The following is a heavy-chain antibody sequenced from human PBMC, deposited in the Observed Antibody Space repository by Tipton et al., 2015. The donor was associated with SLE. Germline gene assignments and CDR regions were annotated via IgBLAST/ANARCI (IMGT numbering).Heavy chain of an antibody. Sequence: TLSLTCTVSGGSISSGSYYWSWIRQPAGKGLEWIGRLHSSGSVTYNPSLKSRLTISVDTSQNQFSLRLTSVTAADTAVYFCGRVQGDFWSDDALYYMDVWGNGTTVTVSS. J-gene: IGHJ6*03. D-gene: IGHD3-3*01. CDR3: GRVQGDFWSDDALYYMDV. CDR1: GGSISSGSYY. V-gene: IGHV4-61*02. CDR2: LHSSGSV.